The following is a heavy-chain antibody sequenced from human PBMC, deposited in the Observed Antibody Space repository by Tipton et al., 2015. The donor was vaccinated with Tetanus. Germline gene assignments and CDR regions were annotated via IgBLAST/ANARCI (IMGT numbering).Heavy chain of an antibody. Sequence: TLSLTCTVSGASINAGGYLWTWVRQQPGKGLEWIGNIYYTAHNSYNPSLDSRVSISVDTSKNQCSLRLTSVTAADTAVYFCARGLPREPFSFDYWGQGMQVAVSS. J-gene: IGHJ4*02. V-gene: IGHV4-31*03. CDR1: GASINAGGYL. CDR3: ARGLPREPFSFDY. CDR2: IYYTAHN. D-gene: IGHD1-26*01.